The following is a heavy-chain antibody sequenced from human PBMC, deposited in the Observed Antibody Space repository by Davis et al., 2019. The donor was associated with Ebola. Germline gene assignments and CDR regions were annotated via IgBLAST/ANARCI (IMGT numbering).Heavy chain of an antibody. CDR2: ISYDGSNK. CDR3: AKDLGVYCSSTSCYSSGMDV. J-gene: IGHJ6*02. D-gene: IGHD2-2*01. V-gene: IGHV3-30*04. Sequence: GESLKISCAASGFTFSSYAMRWVRQAPGKGLEWVAVISYDGSNKYYADSVKGRFTISRDNSKNTLYLQMNSLRAEDTAVYYCAKDLGVYCSSTSCYSSGMDVWGQGTTVTVSS. CDR1: GFTFSSYA.